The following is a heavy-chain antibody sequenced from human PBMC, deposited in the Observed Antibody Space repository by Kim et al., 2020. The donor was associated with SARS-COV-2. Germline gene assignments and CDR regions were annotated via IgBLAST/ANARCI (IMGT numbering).Heavy chain of an antibody. V-gene: IGHV3-30-3*01. CDR2: ISYDGSNK. Sequence: GGSLRLSCAASGFTFSSYAMHWVRQAPGKGLEWVAVISYDGSNKYYADSVKGRFTISRDNSKNTLYLQMNSLRAEDTAVYYCARVVKWELLKIDYWGQGTLVTVSS. CDR1: GFTFSSYA. J-gene: IGHJ4*02. D-gene: IGHD1-26*01. CDR3: ARVVKWELLKIDY.